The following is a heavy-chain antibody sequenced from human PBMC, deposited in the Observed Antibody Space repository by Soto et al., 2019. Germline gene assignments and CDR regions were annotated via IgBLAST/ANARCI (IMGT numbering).Heavy chain of an antibody. V-gene: IGHV3-53*01. CDR1: GFTVSSSNY. CDR2: IYTGGTT. D-gene: IGHD2-2*01. CDR3: ARTKLAPSSSFDF. J-gene: IGHJ5*01. Sequence: PGGSLRLSCVVSGFTVSSSNYMSWVRQAPGKGLEWVSVIYTGGTTYYADSVKGRFTISRDNSKNTLSLQMSSLRAEDTAVYYCARTKLAPSSSFDFCGPGPLVTVSS.